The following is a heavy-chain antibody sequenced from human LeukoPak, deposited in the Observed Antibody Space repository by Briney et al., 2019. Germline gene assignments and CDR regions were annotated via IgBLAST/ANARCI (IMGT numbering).Heavy chain of an antibody. V-gene: IGHV3-15*01. D-gene: IGHD6-19*01. J-gene: IGHJ4*02. CDR1: GFTFSGSA. CDR3: TTAGYSSGWYEGY. CDR2: IKSKTDGGTT. Sequence: GGSLRLSCAASGFTFSGSALHWVRQASGKGLEWVGRIKSKTDGGTTDYAAPVKGRFTISRDDSKNTLYLQMNSLKTEDTAVYYCTTAGYSSGWYEGYWGQGTLVTVSS.